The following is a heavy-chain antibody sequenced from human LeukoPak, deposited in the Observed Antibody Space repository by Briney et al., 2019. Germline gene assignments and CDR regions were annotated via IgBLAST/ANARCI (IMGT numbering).Heavy chain of an antibody. J-gene: IGHJ3*02. CDR3: ARADILTGYYHDAFDI. V-gene: IGHV4-59*01. D-gene: IGHD3-9*01. CDR2: IYYSGST. Sequence: PSETLSLTCTVSGGSISSYYWSWIRQPPGKGLEWIGYIYYSGSTNYNPSLKSRVTISVDTSKNQFSLKLSSVTAADTAVYYCARADILTGYYHDAFDIWGQGTMVTVSS. CDR1: GGSISSYY.